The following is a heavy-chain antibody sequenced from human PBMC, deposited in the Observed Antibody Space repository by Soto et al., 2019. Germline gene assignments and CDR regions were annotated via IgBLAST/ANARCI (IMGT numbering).Heavy chain of an antibody. CDR1: GYSFTSYW. CDR2: IDPSDSYT. CDR3: ASPLESRYYYYGMDV. V-gene: IGHV5-10-1*01. J-gene: IGHJ6*02. Sequence: PGESLKISCKGSGYSFTSYWISWARQMPGKGLEWMGRIDPSDSYTNYSPSFQGHVTISADKSISTAYLQWSSLKASDTAMYYCASPLESRYYYYGMDVWGQGTTVTVSS. D-gene: IGHD1-1*01.